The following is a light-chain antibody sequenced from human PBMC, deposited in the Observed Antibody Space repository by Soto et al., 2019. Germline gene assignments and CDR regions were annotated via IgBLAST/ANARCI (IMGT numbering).Light chain of an antibody. V-gene: IGLV2-14*01. CDR2: DVS. Sequence: QSVLTQPASVSGSPGQSITISCTGTSSEVGGYNYVSWYQQHPGKAPKLMIYDVSNRPSGVSNRFSGSESGNTASLTISGLQAEDEADYYCSSYTSSSTLVFGGGTKLTVL. CDR1: SSEVGGYNY. CDR3: SSYTSSSTLV. J-gene: IGLJ3*02.